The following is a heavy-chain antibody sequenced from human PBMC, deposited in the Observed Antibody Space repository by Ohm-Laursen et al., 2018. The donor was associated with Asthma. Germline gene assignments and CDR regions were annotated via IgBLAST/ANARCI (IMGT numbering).Heavy chain of an antibody. J-gene: IGHJ4*02. CDR2: MNPNSGNA. Sequence: ASVKVSCKASGYTFTNYDIHWVRQATGQGLEWMGWMNPNSGNAGYAQKFQGRVIMTRSTSMNTVYMQLSSLRSDDTAVYYCASYGGNSVDWGQGTLVTVSS. CDR3: ASYGGNSVD. CDR1: GYTFTNYD. D-gene: IGHD4-23*01. V-gene: IGHV1-8*02.